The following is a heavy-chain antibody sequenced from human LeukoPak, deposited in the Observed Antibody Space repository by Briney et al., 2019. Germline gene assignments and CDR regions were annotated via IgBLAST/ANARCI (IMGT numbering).Heavy chain of an antibody. CDR2: IYTSGST. J-gene: IGHJ5*02. D-gene: IGHD6-13*01. Sequence: SETLSLTCTVSGGSISSGSYYWSWIRQPAGKGLEWIGRIYTSGSTNYNPSLKSRVTISVDTSKNQFSLKLYSVTAADTAVYYCARLGSSWTNWVDPWGQGTLVTVSS. CDR3: ARLGSSWTNWVDP. CDR1: GGSISSGSYY. V-gene: IGHV4-61*02.